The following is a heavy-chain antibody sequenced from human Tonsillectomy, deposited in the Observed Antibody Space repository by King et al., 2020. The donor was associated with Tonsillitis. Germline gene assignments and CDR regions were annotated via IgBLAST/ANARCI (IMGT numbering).Heavy chain of an antibody. CDR2: IFHSGSS. CDR3: ARHWVAESYFYGMDV. V-gene: IGHV4-39*07. CDR1: GVSVSSSTYF. Sequence: QLQESGPGLVKPSETLSLTCTVSGVSVSSSTYFWAWIRQPPGKGLEWIGSIFHSGSSYYNPSLKSRVTISVDTSNNQFSLKLSSVTAADTAVYYCARHWVAESYFYGMDVWGQGTTVTVSS. J-gene: IGHJ6*02. D-gene: IGHD2-21*01.